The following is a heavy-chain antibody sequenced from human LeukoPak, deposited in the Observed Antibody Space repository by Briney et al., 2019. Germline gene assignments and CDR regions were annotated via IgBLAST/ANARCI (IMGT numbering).Heavy chain of an antibody. Sequence: ASVKVSCKASGYTFTSYGISWVRQAPGQGLEWMGWISAYNGNTDYAQKLQGRVTMTTDTSTSIAYMELRSLRSDDTAVNYCARLPFYYDSSGYYPWFDPWGQGTLVTVSS. CDR2: ISAYNGNT. CDR1: GYTFTSYG. D-gene: IGHD3-22*01. CDR3: ARLPFYYDSSGYYPWFDP. V-gene: IGHV1-18*01. J-gene: IGHJ5*02.